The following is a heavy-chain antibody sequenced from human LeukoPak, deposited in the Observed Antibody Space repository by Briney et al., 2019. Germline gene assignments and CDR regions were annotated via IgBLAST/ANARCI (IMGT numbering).Heavy chain of an antibody. J-gene: IGHJ4*02. V-gene: IGHV6-1*01. CDR1: GDSESSDSAS. Sequence: SQTLSVTCAISGDSESSDSASWKWLRQSPSRGLEWLGRTYYRSKWYYDYAQSLKSRININPDTSKNHFSLQLNSVTPEDTAVYYCARNYGSSWLDNWGQGTLVTVSS. CDR2: TYYRSKWYY. CDR3: ARNYGSSWLDN. D-gene: IGHD6-13*01.